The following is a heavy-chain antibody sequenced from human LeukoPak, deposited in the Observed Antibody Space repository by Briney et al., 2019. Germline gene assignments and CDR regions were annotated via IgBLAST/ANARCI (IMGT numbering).Heavy chain of an antibody. CDR1: RYTFTSYD. CDR3: ARGCRPYYYGSGSYSD. V-gene: IGHV1-8*01. CDR2: MNPNSGNT. J-gene: IGHJ4*02. Sequence: ASVKVSCKASRYTFTSYDINWVRQATGQGLEWMGWMNPNSGNTGYAQKFQGRVTMTRNTSISTAYMELSSLRSEDTAVYYCARGCRPYYYGSGSYSDWGQGTLVTVSS. D-gene: IGHD3-10*01.